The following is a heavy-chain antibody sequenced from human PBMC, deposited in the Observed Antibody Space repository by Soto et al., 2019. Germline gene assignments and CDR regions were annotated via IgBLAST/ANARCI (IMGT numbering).Heavy chain of an antibody. J-gene: IGHJ4*02. CDR2: MHTGGNEK. CDR1: GFTFSYYG. V-gene: IGHV3-33*08. CDR3: ARDADTTGPYSRFDR. D-gene: IGHD1-1*01. Sequence: QVQLVESGGGVVQPGGSLRLSCAASGFTFSYYGFHWVRQAPGKGLEWVAVMHTGGNEKYYVDSVKGRFTVSRDDPRNMVDREMSALRAEDTGESFCARDADTTGPYSRFDRWGRGALVAVS.